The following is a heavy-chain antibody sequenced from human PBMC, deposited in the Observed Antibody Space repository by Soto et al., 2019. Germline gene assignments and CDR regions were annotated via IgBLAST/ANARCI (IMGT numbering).Heavy chain of an antibody. J-gene: IGHJ5*02. CDR1: GYTFTSYD. V-gene: IGHV1-8*01. Sequence: GASVKVSCKASGYTFTSYDINWVRQATGQGLEWMGWMNPNSGNTGYAQKFQGRVTMTRNTSISTAYMELSSLRSEDTAVYYCARGRMVRGVINWFDPWGQGTLVTVSS. D-gene: IGHD3-10*01. CDR2: MNPNSGNT. CDR3: ARGRMVRGVINWFDP.